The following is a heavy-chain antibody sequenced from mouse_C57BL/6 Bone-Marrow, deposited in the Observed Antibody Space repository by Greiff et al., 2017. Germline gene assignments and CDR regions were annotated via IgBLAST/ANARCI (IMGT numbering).Heavy chain of an antibody. CDR2: IDPSDSYT. V-gene: IGHV1-50*01. J-gene: IGHJ3*01. Sequence: VQLKQPGAELVKPGASVKLSCKASGYTFTSYWMQWVKQRPGQGLEWIGEIDPSDSYTNYNQKFKGKATLTVDTSSSTAYMQLSSLTSEDSAVYYCVTAQATAWFAYWGQGTLVTVSA. D-gene: IGHD3-2*02. CDR3: VTAQATAWFAY. CDR1: GYTFTSYW.